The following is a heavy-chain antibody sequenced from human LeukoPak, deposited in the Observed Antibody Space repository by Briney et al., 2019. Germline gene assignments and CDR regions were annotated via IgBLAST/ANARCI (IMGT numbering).Heavy chain of an antibody. Sequence: SETLSLTCTVSGGSISSGGYYWSWIRQHPGKGLEWIGYIYYSGSTYYNPSLKSRATISVDTSKNQFSLKLSSVTAADTAVYYCARAVVKYYYGSGSYYPYFDYWGQGTPVTVS. J-gene: IGHJ4*02. D-gene: IGHD3-10*01. CDR1: GGSISSGGYY. V-gene: IGHV4-31*03. CDR2: IYYSGST. CDR3: ARAVVKYYYGSGSYYPYFDY.